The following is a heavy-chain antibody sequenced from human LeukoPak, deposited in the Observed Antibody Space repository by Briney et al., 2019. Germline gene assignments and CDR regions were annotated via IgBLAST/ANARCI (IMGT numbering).Heavy chain of an antibody. J-gene: IGHJ4*02. CDR2: ISSSSSTI. CDR1: GFTFSSYS. V-gene: IGHV3-48*02. Sequence: PGGSLRLSCAASGFTFSSYSMNWVRQAPGKGLEWVSYISSSSSTIYYADSVKGRFTISRDNAKNSLYLQMNSLRDEDTAVHYCAVAAAGYFDYWGQGTLVTVSS. CDR3: AVAAAGYFDY. D-gene: IGHD6-13*01.